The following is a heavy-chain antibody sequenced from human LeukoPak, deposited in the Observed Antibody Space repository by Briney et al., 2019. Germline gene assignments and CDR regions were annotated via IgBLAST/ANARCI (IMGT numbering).Heavy chain of an antibody. J-gene: IGHJ6*02. Sequence: GGSLRLSCAASGFTFSSYWMHWVRQAPGKGLVWVSCINSDGSSTSYADSVKGRFTISRDNAKNTLYLQMNSLRAEDTAVYYCARESVDDFWSGYYKYYYYGMDVWGQGTTVTVSS. V-gene: IGHV3-74*01. CDR2: INSDGSST. D-gene: IGHD3-3*01. CDR1: GFTFSSYW. CDR3: ARESVDDFWSGYYKYYYYGMDV.